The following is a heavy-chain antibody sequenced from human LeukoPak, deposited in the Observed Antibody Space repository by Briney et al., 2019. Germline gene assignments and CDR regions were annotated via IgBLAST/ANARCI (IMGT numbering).Heavy chain of an antibody. CDR3: VRGGAVPTANPLHYYYYGMDV. CDR2: IYHSGST. Sequence: TSQTLSLTCAVSGGSISSGGYSWSWIRQPPGKGLEWIGYIYHSGSTYYNPSLKGRVTISVDRSKNQFSLKLSFVTAADTAVYYCVRGGAVPTANPLHYYYYGMDVWGKGTTVTVSS. V-gene: IGHV4-30-2*01. J-gene: IGHJ6*04. D-gene: IGHD2-2*01. CDR1: GGSISSGGYS.